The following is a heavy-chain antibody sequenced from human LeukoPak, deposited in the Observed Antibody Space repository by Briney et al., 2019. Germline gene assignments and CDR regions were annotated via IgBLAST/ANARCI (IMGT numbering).Heavy chain of an antibody. V-gene: IGHV1-46*01. CDR3: ARADTMVRGVMLDI. D-gene: IGHD3-10*01. CDR1: GYTFTSYY. Sequence: ASVKVSCKASGYTFTSYYIHRVRQAPGQGLEWMGIINPIGGSTTYAQKFQGRVTMTRDTSASTVYMELSSLRSDDTAVYYCARADTMVRGVMLDIWGQGTMVTVS. J-gene: IGHJ3*02. CDR2: INPIGGST.